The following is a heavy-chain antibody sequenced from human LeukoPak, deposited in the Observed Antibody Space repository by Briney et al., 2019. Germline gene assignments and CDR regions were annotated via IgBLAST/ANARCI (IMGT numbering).Heavy chain of an antibody. Sequence: GASVKVSCKASGYTFTSYAMHWVRQAPGQRLEWMGWINAGNGNTKYSQKFQGRVTITRNTSISTAYMELSSLRSEDTAVYYCARVGPGTDADYWGQGTLVTVSS. CDR1: GYTFTSYA. CDR2: INAGNGNT. V-gene: IGHV1-3*01. CDR3: ARVGPGTDADY. D-gene: IGHD1-1*01. J-gene: IGHJ4*02.